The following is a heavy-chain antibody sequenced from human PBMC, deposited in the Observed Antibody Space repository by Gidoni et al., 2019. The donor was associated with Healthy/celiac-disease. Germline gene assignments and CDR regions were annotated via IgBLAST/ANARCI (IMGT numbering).Heavy chain of an antibody. Sequence: SLSCTRCSRSLRSSSYYWGWLRQPPGKGLEWIGSIYYSGSTYYNPSLKIRVTISVDTSKCQLSRKLRFVTEADTAVYYGRDYDRSGYYPFDSWGQGTLVTVSS. CDR3: RDYDRSGYYPFDS. CDR1: SRSLRSSSYY. J-gene: IGHJ4*02. D-gene: IGHD3-22*01. V-gene: IGHV4-39*07. CDR2: IYYSGST.